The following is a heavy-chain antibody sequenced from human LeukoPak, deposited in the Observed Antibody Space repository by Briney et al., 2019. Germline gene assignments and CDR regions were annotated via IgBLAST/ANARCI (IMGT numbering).Heavy chain of an antibody. Sequence: PGGSLRLSCAASGFTFSSYSMNWVRQAPGKGLEWVAYISGRGSSIYYLDSVKGRFTISRDNAKNSLYLQMNNLRPEDTAVYYCAKSGKILGYWGQGTLVTVSS. CDR3: AKSGKILGY. CDR2: ISGRGSSI. J-gene: IGHJ4*02. D-gene: IGHD2-2*03. V-gene: IGHV3-48*01. CDR1: GFTFSSYS.